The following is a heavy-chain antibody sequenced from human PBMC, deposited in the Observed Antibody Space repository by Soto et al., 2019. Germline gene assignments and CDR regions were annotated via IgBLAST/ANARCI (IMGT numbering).Heavy chain of an antibody. V-gene: IGHV3-33*01. Sequence: QVQLVESGGGVVQPGRSLRLSCAASGFTFSSYGMHWVRQAPGKGLEWVAVIGYDGSNKYYADSVKGRFTISRDNSKNTLYLQMNSLRAEDTAVYYCARGRGIAAAEAFDIWGQGTMVTVSS. CDR1: GFTFSSYG. D-gene: IGHD6-13*01. CDR3: ARGRGIAAAEAFDI. CDR2: IGYDGSNK. J-gene: IGHJ3*02.